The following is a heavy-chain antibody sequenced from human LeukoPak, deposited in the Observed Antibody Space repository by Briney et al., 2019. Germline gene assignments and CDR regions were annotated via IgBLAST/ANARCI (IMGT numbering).Heavy chain of an antibody. V-gene: IGHV3-9*01. D-gene: IGHD6-13*01. J-gene: IGHJ4*02. CDR3: ASGYSSSWAFDY. Sequence: PGGSLRLSCAASGFTFDDYAMHWVRQAPGKGLEWVSGISWNSGSIGYADSVKGRFTISRDNSKNTLYLQMNSLRAEDTAVYYCASGYSSSWAFDYWGQGTLVTVSS. CDR1: GFTFDDYA. CDR2: ISWNSGSI.